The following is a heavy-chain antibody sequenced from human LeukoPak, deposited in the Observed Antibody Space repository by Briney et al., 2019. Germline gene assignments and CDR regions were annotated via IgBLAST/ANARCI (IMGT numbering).Heavy chain of an antibody. CDR1: GFTFGDYA. CDR2: IRSKAYGGTT. Sequence: GGSLRLSCTASGFTFGDYAMSWVRQAPGKGLEWVGFIRSKAYGGTTEYAASVKGRFTISRDDSKSIAYLQMNSLKTEDTAVYYCTSQDGYWGQGTLVTVPS. CDR3: TSQDGY. J-gene: IGHJ4*02. D-gene: IGHD5-24*01. V-gene: IGHV3-49*04.